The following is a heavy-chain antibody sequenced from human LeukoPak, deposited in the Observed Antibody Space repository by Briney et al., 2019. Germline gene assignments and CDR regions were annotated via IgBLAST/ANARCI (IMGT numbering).Heavy chain of an antibody. J-gene: IGHJ3*02. V-gene: IGHV3-20*01. D-gene: IGHD3-3*01. Sequence: PGGSLRLSCAASGFTFSSYWMHWVRQAPGKGLEWVSGINWNGGSTGYADSVKGRFTISRDNAKNSLYLQMNSLRAEDTALYHCARGREWLLASAAFDIWGQGTMVTVSS. CDR3: ARGREWLLASAAFDI. CDR2: INWNGGST. CDR1: GFTFSSYW.